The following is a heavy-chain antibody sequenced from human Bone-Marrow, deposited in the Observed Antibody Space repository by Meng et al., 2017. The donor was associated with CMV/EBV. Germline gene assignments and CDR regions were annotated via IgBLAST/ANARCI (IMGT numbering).Heavy chain of an antibody. CDR1: GGSVSSGSYY. Sequence: SETLSLTCTVSGGSVSSGSYYWSWIRQPPGKGLEWIGYIYYSGSTNYNPSLKSRVTISVDTSKNQFPLKLSSVTAADTAVYYCARGSYYYDSSGYWPGDYWGQGTLVTVSS. J-gene: IGHJ4*02. V-gene: IGHV4-61*01. D-gene: IGHD3-22*01. CDR3: ARGSYYYDSSGYWPGDY. CDR2: IYYSGST.